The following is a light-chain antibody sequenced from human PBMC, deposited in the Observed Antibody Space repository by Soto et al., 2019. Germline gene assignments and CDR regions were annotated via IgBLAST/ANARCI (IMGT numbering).Light chain of an antibody. Sequence: QSVLTQPASVSGSPGQSITISCTGTSSDVGGYNYVSWYQQHPGKAPKLMIYEVNYRPSGVSNRFSGSKSGNTASLTISGLHAEDEADYSCSSYTSSSTGVFGTGTKVTVL. CDR3: SSYTSSSTGV. V-gene: IGLV2-14*01. CDR1: SSDVGGYNY. J-gene: IGLJ1*01. CDR2: EVN.